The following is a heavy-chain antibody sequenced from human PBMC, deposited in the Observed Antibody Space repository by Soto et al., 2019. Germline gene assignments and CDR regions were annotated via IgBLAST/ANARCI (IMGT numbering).Heavy chain of an antibody. CDR1: GFTFSNAW. Sequence: PGGSLRLSCAASGFTFSNAWMSWVRQAPGKGLEWVGRIKSKTDGGTTDYAAPVKGRFTISRDDSKNTLYLQMNSLKTEDTAVYYCTGVDSGYPIQFDYWGQGTLVTVSS. D-gene: IGHD5-12*01. J-gene: IGHJ4*02. V-gene: IGHV3-15*01. CDR3: TGVDSGYPIQFDY. CDR2: IKSKTDGGTT.